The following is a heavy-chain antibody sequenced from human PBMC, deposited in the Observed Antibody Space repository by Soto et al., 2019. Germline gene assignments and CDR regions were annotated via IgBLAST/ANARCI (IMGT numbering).Heavy chain of an antibody. CDR2: INPNSGGT. D-gene: IGHD6-13*01. CDR1: GYTFTGYY. J-gene: IGHJ6*02. V-gene: IGHV1-2*04. Sequence: GASVKVSCKASGYTFTGYYMHWVRQAPGQGLEWMGWINPNSGGTNYAQKFQGWVTMTRDTSISTAYMELSRLRSDDTAVYYCARVSLIAAAGPYYYYGMDVWGQGTTVTVSS. CDR3: ARVSLIAAAGPYYYYGMDV.